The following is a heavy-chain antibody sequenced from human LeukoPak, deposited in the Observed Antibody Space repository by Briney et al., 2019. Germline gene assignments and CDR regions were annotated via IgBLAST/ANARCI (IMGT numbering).Heavy chain of an antibody. Sequence: GGSLRLSCAASGFTFDDYTMHWVRQAPGKGMEWVSLISWDGGSTYYADSVKGRFTISRDNSKNSLYLQMNSLRTEDTAVYYCAKDDYGDYVGFDYWGRGTLVTVSS. CDR2: ISWDGGST. J-gene: IGHJ4*02. V-gene: IGHV3-43*01. D-gene: IGHD4-17*01. CDR1: GFTFDDYT. CDR3: AKDDYGDYVGFDY.